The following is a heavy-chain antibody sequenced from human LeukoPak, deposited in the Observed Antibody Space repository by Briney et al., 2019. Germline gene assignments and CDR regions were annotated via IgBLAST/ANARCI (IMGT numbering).Heavy chain of an antibody. V-gene: IGHV3-23*01. J-gene: IGHJ4*02. CDR2: ISGSGGST. Sequence: GGSLRLSCAASGFTFSSYATSWVRQAPGKGLEWVSAISGSGGSTYYADSVKGRFTISRDNSKNTLYLQMNSLRAEDTAVYYCAKDTVAGPSKRTFDYWGQGTLVTVSS. D-gene: IGHD6-19*01. CDR3: AKDTVAGPSKRTFDY. CDR1: GFTFSSYA.